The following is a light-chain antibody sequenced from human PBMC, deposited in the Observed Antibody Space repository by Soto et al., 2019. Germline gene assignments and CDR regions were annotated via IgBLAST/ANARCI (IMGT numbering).Light chain of an antibody. J-gene: IGLJ2*01. V-gene: IGLV4-69*01. CDR3: QTWATGIQI. CDR2: LNSDGSH. Sequence: QLVLTQSPSASASLGASVKLTCTLSSGHSNYAIAWHQQQSEKGPRYLMKLNSDGSHSKGDGIPDRFSGSSSGAERYLTISSLQSEDEADYYCQTWATGIQIFGGGTKLTVL. CDR1: SGHSNYA.